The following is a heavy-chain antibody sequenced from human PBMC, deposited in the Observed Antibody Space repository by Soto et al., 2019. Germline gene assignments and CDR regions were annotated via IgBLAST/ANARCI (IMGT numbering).Heavy chain of an antibody. CDR3: TTGIDYEILTGYHNVAY. V-gene: IGHV3-15*01. Sequence: EVQLVESGGGLVKPGGSLRLSCVASGFNLSHPWMTWVRQAAGKGLEWVGRIKSKTDGGTADYAAPVKGRATISRDDSKNLVYLQMNLLKTEDTAVYYCTTGIDYEILTGYHNVAYWGQGALVTVSS. CDR2: IKSKTDGGTA. D-gene: IGHD3-9*01. CDR1: GFNLSHPW. J-gene: IGHJ4*02.